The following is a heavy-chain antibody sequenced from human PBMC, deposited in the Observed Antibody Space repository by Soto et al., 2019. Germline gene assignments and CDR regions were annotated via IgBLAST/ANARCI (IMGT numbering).Heavy chain of an antibody. CDR2: MNPNSVNT. V-gene: IGHV1-8*01. CDR3: ARGITIFGVVPG. Sequence: ASVKVSCKASGYTFTSYDINWVRQATGQGLEWMGWMNPNSVNTGYAQKFQGRVTMTRNTSISTAYMELSSLRFEDTAVYYCARGITIFGVVPGWGQGTLVTVSS. D-gene: IGHD3-3*01. J-gene: IGHJ4*02. CDR1: GYTFTSYD.